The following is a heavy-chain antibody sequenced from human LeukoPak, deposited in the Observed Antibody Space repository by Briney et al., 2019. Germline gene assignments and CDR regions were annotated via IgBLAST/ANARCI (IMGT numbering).Heavy chain of an antibody. V-gene: IGHV3-30*03. CDR1: GFTFSSYG. CDR2: ISYDGSNK. CDR3: SSGMIA. J-gene: IGHJ5*02. Sequence: GGSLRLSCAASGFTFSSYGVHWVRQAPGKGLEWVAVISYDGSNKYYADSVKGRFTISRDNSKNTVYLQMNSLRAEDTAVYFCSSGMIAWGKGTLVTVAS. D-gene: IGHD3-22*01.